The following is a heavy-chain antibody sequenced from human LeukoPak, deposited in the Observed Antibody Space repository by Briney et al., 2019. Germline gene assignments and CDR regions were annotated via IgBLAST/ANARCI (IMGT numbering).Heavy chain of an antibody. V-gene: IGHV1-8*01. CDR3: ARAGPYDILTGYSPIDY. CDR2: MNPNSGNT. Sequence: ASVKVSCKASGYTFTSYDINWVRQATGQGLEWMGWMNPNSGNTGYAQKFQGRVTMTRNTSISTAYMELSRLRSADTAVYYCARAGPYDILTGYSPIDYWSQGTLVTVSS. D-gene: IGHD3-9*01. CDR1: GYTFTSYD. J-gene: IGHJ4*02.